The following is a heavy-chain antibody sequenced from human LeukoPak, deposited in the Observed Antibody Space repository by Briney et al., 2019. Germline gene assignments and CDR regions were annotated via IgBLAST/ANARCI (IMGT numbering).Heavy chain of an antibody. D-gene: IGHD4-23*01. CDR3: AKSLIMTTVVTPSDY. CDR2: LSFDGSNE. J-gene: IGHJ4*02. CDR1: GFTFSSYS. Sequence: PGGSLRLSCAASGFTFSSYSMNWVRQAPGKGLEWVAVLSFDGSNEYYADSVKGRFTISRDNSKNTLYLQMDSLRAEDTAVYFCAKSLIMTTVVTPSDYWGQGTLVTVSS. V-gene: IGHV3-30*18.